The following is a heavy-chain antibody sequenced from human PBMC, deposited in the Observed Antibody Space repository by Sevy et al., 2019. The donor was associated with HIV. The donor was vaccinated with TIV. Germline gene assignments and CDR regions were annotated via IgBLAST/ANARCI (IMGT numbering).Heavy chain of an antibody. CDR1: GFTFSNSW. D-gene: IGHD6-6*01. J-gene: IGHJ4*02. CDR2: INPGGTEE. V-gene: IGHV3-7*03. Sequence: GGSLRLSCVASGFTFSNSWMNWVRQAPGKGLEWVANINPGGTEEFYVDSVKGRFIISRDNAKNSLYLQMNSLRAEDTAVYYCATRGRSSSLSHFDYWGQGTLVTVSS. CDR3: ATRGRSSSLSHFDY.